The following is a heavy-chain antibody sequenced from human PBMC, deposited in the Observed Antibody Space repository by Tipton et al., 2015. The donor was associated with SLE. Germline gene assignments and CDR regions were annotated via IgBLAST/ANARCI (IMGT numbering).Heavy chain of an antibody. Sequence: TLSLTCTVSGGSISFDYWSWFRQSAGRGFEWSGRIYSSGDRDYNPSLRSRVTMSIDASQNRVSLRLKSVSAADTAVYYCARGSDGEYVRYFDVWGPGTLVTVSS. J-gene: IGHJ2*01. V-gene: IGHV4-4*07. D-gene: IGHD4-17*01. CDR3: ARGSDGEYVRYFDV. CDR2: IYSSGDR. CDR1: GGSISFDY.